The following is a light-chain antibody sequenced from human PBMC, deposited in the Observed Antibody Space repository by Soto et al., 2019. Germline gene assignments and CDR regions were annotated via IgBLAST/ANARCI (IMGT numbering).Light chain of an antibody. CDR2: GAF. CDR3: QQYGSSPSWT. V-gene: IGKV3-20*01. CDR1: QSVSSN. J-gene: IGKJ1*01. Sequence: EIVMTQSPPTLSVSPGERATLSCRASQSVSSNLAWYQQKPGQGPSLLIYGAFKRATGIPDRFSGSGSGTDFTLTISRLEPEDFAVYYCQQYGSSPSWTFGQGTKVDIK.